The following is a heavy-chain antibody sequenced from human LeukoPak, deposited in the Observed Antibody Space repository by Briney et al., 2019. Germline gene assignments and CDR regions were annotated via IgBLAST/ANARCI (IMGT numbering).Heavy chain of an antibody. J-gene: IGHJ3*02. CDR2: IKQDGSEK. D-gene: IGHD4/OR15-4a*01. CDR1: GFTFSSYW. CDR3: ARDGPDYVANAFDI. V-gene: IGHV3-7*01. Sequence: PGGSLRLSCAASGFTFSSYWMSWVRQAPGKGLEWVANIKQDGSEKYYVDSVKGRFTISRDNAKNSLYLQMNSLRAEDTAVYYCARDGPDYVANAFDIWGQGTMVTVSS.